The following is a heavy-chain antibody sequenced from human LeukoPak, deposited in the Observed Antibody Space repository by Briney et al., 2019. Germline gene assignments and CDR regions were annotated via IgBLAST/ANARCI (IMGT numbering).Heavy chain of an antibody. V-gene: IGHV4-59*01. CDR3: ASPRGDDSGGYYTWYFHH. J-gene: IGHJ1*01. D-gene: IGHD3-22*01. Sequence: TVSGGSISSYHWSWIRQPPGKGLEWIGFIAYTGSTNYNPSLKSRVTISVDTSKNQFSLRLTSVTAADTAVYFCASPRGDDSGGYYTWYFHHWGQGILVTVSS. CDR2: IAYTGST. CDR1: GGSISSYH.